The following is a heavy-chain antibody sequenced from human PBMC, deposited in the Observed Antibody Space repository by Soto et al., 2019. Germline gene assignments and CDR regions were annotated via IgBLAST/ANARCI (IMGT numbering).Heavy chain of an antibody. J-gene: IGHJ3*02. Sequence: SETLSLTCTVSVGSISSYYWSLIRQPPGKGLEWIGYIYYSGSTNYNPSLKSRVTISVDTSKNQFSLKLRSVTAAYTAVYYCARKGDMATLKGGVAFDIWGQRRMFTVS. CDR3: ARKGDMATLKGGVAFDI. V-gene: IGHV4-59*01. CDR1: VGSISSYY. CDR2: IYYSGST. D-gene: IGHD5-12*01.